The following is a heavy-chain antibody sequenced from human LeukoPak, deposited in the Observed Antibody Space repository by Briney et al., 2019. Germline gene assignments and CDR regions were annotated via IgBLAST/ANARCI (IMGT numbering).Heavy chain of an antibody. CDR3: ARRNYDILTGYYFFDY. V-gene: IGHV3-21*04. J-gene: IGHJ4*02. D-gene: IGHD3-9*01. CDR2: ITISSNFI. Sequence: GGSLRLSCAASGFSLSSYSMNWVRQAPGKGLEWVSSITISSNFIYYADSVKGRFTISRDNAKNSLYLQMNSLRTEDTALYYCARRNYDILTGYYFFDYWGQGTLVTVSS. CDR1: GFSLSSYS.